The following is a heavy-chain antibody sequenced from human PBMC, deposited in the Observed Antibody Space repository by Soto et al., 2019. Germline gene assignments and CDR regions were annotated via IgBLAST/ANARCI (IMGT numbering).Heavy chain of an antibody. CDR2: IRSKAYVERT. V-gene: IGHV3-49*03. CDR3: TRDSGAYVRYYNYGMDV. CDR1: GFTFGDYN. J-gene: IGHJ6*02. D-gene: IGHD2-15*01. Sequence: GGSLRLSCRASGFTFGDYNMSWFRQAPGQVLEWVVFIRSKAYVERTAYAASVRGRFTISRDDSGGIAYLQMNGLKNKDTAEDYCTRDSGAYVRYYNYGMDVWGQGTTVTVSS.